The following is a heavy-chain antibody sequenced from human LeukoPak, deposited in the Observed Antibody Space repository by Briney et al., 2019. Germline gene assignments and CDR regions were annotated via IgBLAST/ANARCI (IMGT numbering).Heavy chain of an antibody. J-gene: IGHJ3*02. CDR3: AKEMRLWVTSAAFEI. D-gene: IGHD2-21*02. V-gene: IGHV3-30*02. CDR2: IRYDGSNK. CDR1: GFIFSSYG. Sequence: PGGCVRLSCAASGFIFSSYGMHWVRPAPGKGLEWVALIRYDGSNKYYADSVRGRFTISRDNSKNTLYLQMNSLRAEDTAVYYCAKEMRLWVTSAAFEIWGQGTMVTVSS.